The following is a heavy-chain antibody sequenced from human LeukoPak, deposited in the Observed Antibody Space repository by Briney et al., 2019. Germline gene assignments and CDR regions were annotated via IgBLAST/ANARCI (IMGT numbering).Heavy chain of an antibody. CDR1: GLTFSSYS. D-gene: IGHD1-1*01. CDR2: ISSSSSYI. J-gene: IGHJ4*02. V-gene: IGHV3-21*01. CDR3: ARGGSSRPLAH. Sequence: GGSLRLSCAAPGLTFSSYSMNWVRQAPGKGLEWVSSISSSSSYIYYADSVKGRFTISRDNAKNSLYLQMNSLRAEDTAVYYCARGGSSRPLAHWGRGTLVTVSS.